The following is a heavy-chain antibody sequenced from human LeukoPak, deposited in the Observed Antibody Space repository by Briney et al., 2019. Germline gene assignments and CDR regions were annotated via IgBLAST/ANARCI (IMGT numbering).Heavy chain of an antibody. CDR3: AREGEIGYDLSDY. CDR2: INPSGGST. CDR1: GYTFTNYY. V-gene: IGHV1-46*01. D-gene: IGHD5-12*01. Sequence: ASVKVSCKSSGYTFTNYYMNWVRQAPGQGLEWMGIINPSGGSTSYAQKFQGRVTVTRDTSTSTVYMELSSLRSEDTAMYYCAREGEIGYDLSDYWGQGTLVTVSS. J-gene: IGHJ4*02.